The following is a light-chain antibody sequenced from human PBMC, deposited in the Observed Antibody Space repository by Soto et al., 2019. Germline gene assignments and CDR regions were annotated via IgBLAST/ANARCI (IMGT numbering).Light chain of an antibody. Sequence: QSALTQPASVSGSPGQSITISCTGTSSDVGGYNSVSWYQQHPGKAPKLMIYDVSNRPSGVSNRFSGSKSGNTASLTISGLQAEDEADYYCSSYTSSSSTLYVFGPGTKVTVL. CDR3: SSYTSSSSTLYV. V-gene: IGLV2-14*01. CDR2: DVS. J-gene: IGLJ1*01. CDR1: SSDVGGYNS.